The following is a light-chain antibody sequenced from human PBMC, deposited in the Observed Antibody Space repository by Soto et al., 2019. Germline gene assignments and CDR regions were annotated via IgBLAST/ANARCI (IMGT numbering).Light chain of an antibody. CDR3: QHYGTSQLT. CDR1: QSVPGSD. Sequence: EVVLTHSPGTLSMSPGDRATLSCRASQSVPGSDVAWYQQKHGQAPRLLIYDVSSRATGTPERFSGSGSGRDLSVRVGRLEPEDFPVYYCQHYGTSQLTFGGGTKVDIK. J-gene: IGKJ4*01. CDR2: DVS. V-gene: IGKV3-20*01.